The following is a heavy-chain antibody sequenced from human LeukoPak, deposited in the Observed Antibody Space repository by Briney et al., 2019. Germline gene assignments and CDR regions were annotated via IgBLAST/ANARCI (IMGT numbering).Heavy chain of an antibody. J-gene: IGHJ4*02. Sequence: PGGSLRLSCAASGFTFSSYSMNWDRQAPGKGLQWVSYVSSSSSTIYYADSVKGRFTISRDNAQNSLYLQMNSLRAEDTAVYYCARSYSSGRGGFDYWGQGTLVTVSS. CDR2: VSSSSSTI. CDR3: ARSYSSGRGGFDY. CDR1: GFTFSSYS. V-gene: IGHV3-48*01. D-gene: IGHD6-19*01.